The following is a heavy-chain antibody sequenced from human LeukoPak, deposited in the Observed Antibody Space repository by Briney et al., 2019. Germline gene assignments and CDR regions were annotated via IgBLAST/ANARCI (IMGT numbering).Heavy chain of an antibody. CDR3: ARDWGIAAAGQTGYFDY. CDR1: GYTFTSYG. J-gene: IGHJ4*02. CDR2: ISAYNGNT. Sequence: ASVKVSCKASGYTFTSYGISWVRQAPGQGLEWMGWISAYNGNTNYAQKLQGRVTMTTDTSTSTAYMELRSLRSDDTAVYYCARDWGIAAAGQTGYFDYWGQGTLVTVSS. V-gene: IGHV1-18*01. D-gene: IGHD6-13*01.